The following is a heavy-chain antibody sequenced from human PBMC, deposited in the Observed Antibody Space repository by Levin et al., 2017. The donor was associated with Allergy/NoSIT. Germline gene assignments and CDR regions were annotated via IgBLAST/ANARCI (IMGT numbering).Heavy chain of an antibody. CDR2: ISGSGGST. Sequence: GESLKISCAASGITFSNYAMSWVRQAPGKGLEWVSDISGSGGSTYYADSVKGRFTISRDNSKNTLYLQMNGLRAEDTAVYYCAKPWYRNADDYWGQGTLVTVSS. D-gene: IGHD1-26*01. J-gene: IGHJ4*02. CDR3: AKPWYRNADDY. V-gene: IGHV3-23*01. CDR1: GITFSNYA.